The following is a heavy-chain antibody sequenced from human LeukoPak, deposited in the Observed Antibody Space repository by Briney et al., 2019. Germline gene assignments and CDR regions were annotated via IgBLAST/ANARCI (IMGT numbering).Heavy chain of an antibody. Sequence: PGGSLRLSCAASGFTFSSYAMSWVRQAPGKGLEWVSAISGSGGSTYYADSVKGRFTISRDNSKNTLYLQMNSLRAEDTAVYYCARDPSASSFWSGYPYYYMDVWGKGTTVTVSS. V-gene: IGHV3-23*01. CDR1: GFTFSSYA. D-gene: IGHD3-3*01. J-gene: IGHJ6*03. CDR3: ARDPSASSFWSGYPYYYMDV. CDR2: ISGSGGST.